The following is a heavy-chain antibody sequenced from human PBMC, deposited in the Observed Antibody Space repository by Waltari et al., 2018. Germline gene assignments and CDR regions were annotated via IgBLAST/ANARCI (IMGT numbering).Heavy chain of an antibody. CDR2: IQRSGRT. J-gene: IGHJ4*02. D-gene: IGHD2-15*01. CDR3: ARDRGRGIYLDS. Sequence: QMQLQESGPGLVKPSGTLSLTCTVHGDSLSSSDWWSWVRQTPEKGLEWIGQIQRSGRTHYNPSFESRVTISIDTSKNQFSLKVTSTTAADTAVYYCARDRGRGIYLDSWGRGTLVTVSP. CDR1: GDSLSSSDW. V-gene: IGHV4-4*02.